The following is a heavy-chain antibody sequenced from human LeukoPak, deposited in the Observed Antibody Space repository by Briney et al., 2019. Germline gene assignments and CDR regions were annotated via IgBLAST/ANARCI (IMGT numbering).Heavy chain of an antibody. J-gene: IGHJ3*02. CDR1: GYTFTSYG. V-gene: IGHV1-69*05. Sequence: ASVKVSCKASGYTFTSYGISWVRQAPGQGLEWMGGIIPIFGTANYAQKFQGRVTITTDESTSTAYMELSSLRSEDTAVYYCARDRTTMVRAFDAFDIWGQGTMVTVSS. D-gene: IGHD3-10*01. CDR2: IIPIFGTA. CDR3: ARDRTTMVRAFDAFDI.